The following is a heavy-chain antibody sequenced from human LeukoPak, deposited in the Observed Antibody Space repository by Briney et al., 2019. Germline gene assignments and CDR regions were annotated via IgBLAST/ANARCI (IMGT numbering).Heavy chain of an antibody. CDR3: ATYLAYSSSRNFDY. Sequence: PGGSLRLSCTASGFTFSSYAMSWVRQAPGKGLEWVSTISSGGGSTYYADSVKGRFAISRDNSKNTLYLQMNNLRAEDTAVYHCATYLAYSSSRNFDYWGQGTLVTVSS. V-gene: IGHV3-23*01. D-gene: IGHD6-13*01. CDR1: GFTFSSYA. J-gene: IGHJ4*02. CDR2: ISSGGGST.